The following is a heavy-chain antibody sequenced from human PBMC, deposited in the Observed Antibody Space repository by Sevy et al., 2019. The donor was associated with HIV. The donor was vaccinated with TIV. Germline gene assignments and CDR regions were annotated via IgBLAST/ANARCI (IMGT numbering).Heavy chain of an antibody. Sequence: SETLSLTCAVYGGSFSGYYWSWIRQPPGKGLEWIGEINHSGSTNYNPSLKSRVTISVDTSKNQFSLKLSSVTAADTAVYYCASDGYCSSTSGYGYYYYGMDVWGQGTTVTVSS. J-gene: IGHJ6*02. CDR3: ASDGYCSSTSGYGYYYYGMDV. CDR1: GGSFSGYY. V-gene: IGHV4-34*01. CDR2: INHSGST. D-gene: IGHD2-2*01.